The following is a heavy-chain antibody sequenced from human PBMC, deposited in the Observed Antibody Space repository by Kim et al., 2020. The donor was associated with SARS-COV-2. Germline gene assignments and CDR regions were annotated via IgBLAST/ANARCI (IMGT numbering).Heavy chain of an antibody. V-gene: IGHV3-21*01. J-gene: IGHJ6*03. CDR3: ARDELSISYYYYYYMDV. D-gene: IGHD3-16*02. Sequence: VKGRFTSSRDNAKESLYLQMNSRRAEDTAVYYCARDELSISYYYYYYMDVWGKGTTVTVSS.